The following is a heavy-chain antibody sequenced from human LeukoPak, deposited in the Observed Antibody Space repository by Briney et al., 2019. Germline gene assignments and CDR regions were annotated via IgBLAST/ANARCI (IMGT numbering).Heavy chain of an antibody. CDR2: INHSGST. V-gene: IGHV4-34*01. D-gene: IGHD3-10*01. CDR1: GGSFSGYY. Sequence: SETLSLTCAVYGGSFSGYYWSWIRQPPGKGLEWIGEINHSGSTNYNPSLKSRVTISVDTSKNQFSLKLSSVTAADTAVYYCARHNLWFGEVSAFDIWGQGTMVTVSS. CDR3: ARHNLWFGEVSAFDI. J-gene: IGHJ3*02.